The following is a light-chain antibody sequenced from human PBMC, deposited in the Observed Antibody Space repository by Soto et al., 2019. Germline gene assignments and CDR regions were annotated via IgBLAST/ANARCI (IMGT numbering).Light chain of an antibody. CDR2: EVS. J-gene: IGKJ4*01. Sequence: DIVMTQTPLSLSVTPGQPPSISCKSSQSLLGSDGKTYLSWYLQKPGHPPQLLIFEVSNHFSGVADRFSGSGSGTDFTLKISRVEAEDVGFYYCMQSVQFPRTFGGGTKVEIK. CDR3: MQSVQFPRT. V-gene: IGKV2D-29*01. CDR1: QSLLGSDGKTY.